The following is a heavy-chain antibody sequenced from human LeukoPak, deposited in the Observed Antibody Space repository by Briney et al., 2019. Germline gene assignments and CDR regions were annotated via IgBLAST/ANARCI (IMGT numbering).Heavy chain of an antibody. CDR3: ARHCCSGPAKRVFDI. V-gene: IGHV4-39*01. D-gene: IGHD2-15*01. CDR2: ISYSGNT. CDR1: GGFIISSDYH. J-gene: IGHJ3*02. Sequence: NPSETLSLTCTVSGGFIISSDYHWGWVRQPPGKGLEWVGTISYSGNTGYNPSLRSRVTISVDTSNNQFSLRLGSVTAADTAVYHCARHCCSGPAKRVFDIWGQGTMVTVSS.